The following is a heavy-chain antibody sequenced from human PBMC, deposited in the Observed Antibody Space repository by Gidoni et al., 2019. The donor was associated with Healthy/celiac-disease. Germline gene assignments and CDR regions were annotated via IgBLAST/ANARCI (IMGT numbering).Heavy chain of an antibody. J-gene: IGHJ5*02. CDR3: ARGLKYEFWSGYLNWFDP. V-gene: IGHV3-30*04. CDR1: GFTFSSYA. CDR2: ISYDGSKK. Sequence: GFTFSSYAMHWVRQAPDKGLEWVAVISYDGSKKYYADSVKGRFTISRENSKNTMYVQMNSLRAEDTAVYYCARGLKYEFWSGYLNWFDPWGQGTLVTESS. D-gene: IGHD3-3*01.